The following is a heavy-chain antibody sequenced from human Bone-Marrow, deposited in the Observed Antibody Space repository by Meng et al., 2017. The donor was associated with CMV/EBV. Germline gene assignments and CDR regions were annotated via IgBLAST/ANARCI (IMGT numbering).Heavy chain of an antibody. J-gene: IGHJ6*02. V-gene: IGHV1-2*02. Sequence: ASVKVSCKAFAYTFTGYYLHWARQAPGQGLEWMGWINANSGGTNYAQKFQGRVTMTRDTSISTAYMELSRMRSDDTAVYYCARVPSWVGATTDYGMDVWGQGTTVTVSS. CDR1: AYTFTGYY. D-gene: IGHD1-26*01. CDR2: INANSGGT. CDR3: ARVPSWVGATTDYGMDV.